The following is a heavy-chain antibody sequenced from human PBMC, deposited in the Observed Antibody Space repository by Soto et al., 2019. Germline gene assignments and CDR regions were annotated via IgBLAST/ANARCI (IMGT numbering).Heavy chain of an antibody. CDR3: ARAIVRGFHFDY. Sequence: KPGGSLRLSCAASGFTFSSYSMNWVRQAPGKGLEWVSSISSSSSYIYYADSVKGRFTISRDNAKNSLYLQMNSLRAEDTAVYYCARAIVRGFHFDYWGQGTLVTVSS. D-gene: IGHD2-15*01. V-gene: IGHV3-21*01. CDR2: ISSSSSYI. J-gene: IGHJ4*02. CDR1: GFTFSSYS.